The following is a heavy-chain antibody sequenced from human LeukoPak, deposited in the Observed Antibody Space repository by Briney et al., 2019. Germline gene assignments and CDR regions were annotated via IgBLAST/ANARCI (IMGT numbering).Heavy chain of an antibody. D-gene: IGHD3-10*01. CDR3: TRFYYGSGRPTQLDY. CDR2: VDPDGSGK. J-gene: IGHJ4*02. CDR1: GFTISSYW. Sequence: GGSLRPSCAASGFTISSYWMNWVRQAPGKGLEWVANVDPDGSGKYYIDSVKGRFTISRDNAEKSLYLLMNSLRAEDTAVYYCTRFYYGSGRPTQLDYWGQGTLVTVSS. V-gene: IGHV3-7*03.